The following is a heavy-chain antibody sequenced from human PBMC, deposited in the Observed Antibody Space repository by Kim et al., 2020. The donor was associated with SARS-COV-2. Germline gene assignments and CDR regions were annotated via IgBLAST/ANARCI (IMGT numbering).Heavy chain of an antibody. D-gene: IGHD4-17*01. V-gene: IGHV4-34*01. CDR1: GGSFSGYY. CDR2: INHSGST. J-gene: IGHJ6*02. CDR3: ASCNDYGYYYYGMDV. Sequence: SETLSLTCAVYGGSFSGYYWSWIRQPPGKGLEWIGEINHSGSTNYNPSLKSRVTISVDTSKNQFSLKLSSVTAADTAVYYCASCNDYGYYYYGMDVWGQGTTVTVSS.